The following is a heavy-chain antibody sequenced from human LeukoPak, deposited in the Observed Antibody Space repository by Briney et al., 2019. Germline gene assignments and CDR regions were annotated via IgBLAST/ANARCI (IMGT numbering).Heavy chain of an antibody. CDR3: ARPPLISILPHYYYYGMDV. CDR1: GYTFTGYY. D-gene: IGHD2-21*01. CDR2: INPNSGGT. Sequence: ASVKVSCKASGYTFTGYYMHWVRQAPGQGLEWMGWINPNSGGTNYAQKFQGRVTMTRDTSISTAYMELSRLRSDDTAVYYCARPPLISILPHYYYYGMDVWGQGTTVTVSS. J-gene: IGHJ6*02. V-gene: IGHV1-2*02.